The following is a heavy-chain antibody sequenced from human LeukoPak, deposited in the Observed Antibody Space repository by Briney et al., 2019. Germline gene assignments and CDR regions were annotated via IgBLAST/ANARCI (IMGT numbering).Heavy chain of an antibody. CDR3: ARAPLEGSGSALSGDY. J-gene: IGHJ4*02. CDR1: GYTFTSYD. Sequence: ASVKVSCKASGYTFTSYDINWVRQATGQGLEWMGWMNPNTGNRGYAQKFQGRITMTRNTSISTAYMELSSLRSDDTAVYYCARAPLEGSGSALSGDYWGQGTLVTVSA. V-gene: IGHV1-8*02. D-gene: IGHD3-10*01. CDR2: MNPNTGNR.